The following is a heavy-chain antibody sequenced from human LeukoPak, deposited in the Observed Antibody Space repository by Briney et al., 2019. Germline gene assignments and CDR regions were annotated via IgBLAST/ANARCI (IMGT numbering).Heavy chain of an antibody. Sequence: PGGSLRLSCAASGFTFSNYNLNWVRQAPGKGLEWLSYITSSSSAIYYADSVKGRFTISRDNSKNTLYLQMNSLRAEDTAVYHCAKPYLYYSRGIAGALEYFDYWGQGTLVTVSS. CDR3: AKPYLYYSRGIAGALEYFDY. CDR2: ITSSSSAI. J-gene: IGHJ4*02. D-gene: IGHD6-13*01. CDR1: GFTFSNYN. V-gene: IGHV3-48*01.